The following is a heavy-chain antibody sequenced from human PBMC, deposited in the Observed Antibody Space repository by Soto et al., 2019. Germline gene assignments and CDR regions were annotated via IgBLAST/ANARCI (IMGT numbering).Heavy chain of an antibody. D-gene: IGHD3-10*01. CDR3: ERGHYYGSGSYYNWNYYGMDV. J-gene: IGHJ6*02. V-gene: IGHV4-34*01. CDR2: INHSGST. CDR1: GGSFSGYY. Sequence: QVQLQQWGAGLLKPSETLSLTCAVYGGSFSGYYWSWIRQPPGKGLEWMGEINHSGSTNYNPSLKSRVTISVDTSKNQFTLKLSSVTAADTAVYYCERGHYYGSGSYYNWNYYGMDVWGQGTTVTVSS.